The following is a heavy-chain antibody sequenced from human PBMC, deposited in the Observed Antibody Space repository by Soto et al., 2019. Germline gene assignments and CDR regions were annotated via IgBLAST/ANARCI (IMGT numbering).Heavy chain of an antibody. V-gene: IGHV3-15*07. CDR1: GCTFSHAW. D-gene: IGHD6-19*01. J-gene: IGHJ4*02. Sequence: LLVESGGGFVQPVGSLRLSCVASGCTFSHAWMDWVRQAPGQGLEWVGRIKSMSDGETTNYAASVAGRFTISRDESKDTLLLHVNSVKTEDTGVYYCTRRIAVAGTYYCDYWGQGTLLTVSS. CDR2: IKSMSDGETT. CDR3: TRRIAVAGTYYCDY.